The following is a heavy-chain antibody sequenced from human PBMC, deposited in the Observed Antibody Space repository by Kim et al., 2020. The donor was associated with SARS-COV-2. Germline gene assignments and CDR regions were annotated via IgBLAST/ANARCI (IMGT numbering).Heavy chain of an antibody. J-gene: IGHJ4*02. CDR3: AKDLVYCSGGSCPMGNADY. CDR1: GFTFSSYG. D-gene: IGHD2-15*01. Sequence: GGSLRLSYAASGFTFSSYGMHWVRQAPGKGLEWVAVISYDGSNKYYADSVKGRFTISRDNSKNTLYLQMNSLRAEDTAVYYCAKDLVYCSGGSCPMGNADYWGQGTLVTVSS. V-gene: IGHV3-30*18. CDR2: ISYDGSNK.